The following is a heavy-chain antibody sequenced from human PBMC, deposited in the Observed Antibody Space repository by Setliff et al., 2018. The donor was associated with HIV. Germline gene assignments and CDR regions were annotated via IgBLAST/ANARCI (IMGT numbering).Heavy chain of an antibody. CDR2: IKSKTDGGTT. Sequence: GGSLRLSCAASGFTFSNAWMSWVRQAPGKGLEWVGRIKSKTDGGTTDYAAPVKGRFTISRDDSKNTLYLQMNSLKTEDTAVYYCTTGIVSVAGIFPYYFYYMDVWGEGTTVTVSS. V-gene: IGHV3-15*01. CDR1: GFTFSNAW. CDR3: TTGIVSVAGIFPYYFYYMDV. J-gene: IGHJ6*03. D-gene: IGHD6-19*01.